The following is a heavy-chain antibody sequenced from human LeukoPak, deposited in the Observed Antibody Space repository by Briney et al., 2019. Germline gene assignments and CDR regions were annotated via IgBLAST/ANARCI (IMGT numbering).Heavy chain of an antibody. CDR1: GHTFTGYY. J-gene: IGHJ4*02. D-gene: IGHD2-2*01. V-gene: IGHV1-2*02. CDR3: ARANQLLYYFDY. CDR2: INPNSGGT. Sequence: ASVKVSCKAAGHTFTGYYMHLVRQAPGQGLEWMGWINPNSGGTNYAQKFQGRVTMTRDTSISTAYMELSRLRSDDTAVYYCARANQLLYYFDYWGQGTLVTVSS.